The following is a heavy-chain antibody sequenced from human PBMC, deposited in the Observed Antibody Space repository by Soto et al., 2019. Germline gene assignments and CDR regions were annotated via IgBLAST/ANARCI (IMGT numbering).Heavy chain of an antibody. D-gene: IGHD4-17*01. Sequence: QVQLVESGGGVVQPGRSLRLSCAASGFTFSNFAMHWVRQAPGKGLEWVAVISYDGNNKYYTDSVKGRFTISRDNSQNTLYLQMNSLRAEDTAVYYCAKVRYGDHLSDGMDVWGQGTTVTVSS. V-gene: IGHV3-30*18. CDR3: AKVRYGDHLSDGMDV. CDR1: GFTFSNFA. J-gene: IGHJ6*02. CDR2: ISYDGNNK.